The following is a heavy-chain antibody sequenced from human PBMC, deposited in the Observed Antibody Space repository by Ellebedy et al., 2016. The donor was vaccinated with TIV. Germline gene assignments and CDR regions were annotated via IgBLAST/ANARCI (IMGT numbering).Heavy chain of an antibody. Sequence: SETLSLXXTVSGGSISSYYWSWIRQPPGKGLEWIGYIYYSGSTNYNPSLKSRVTISVDTSKNQFSLKLSSVTAADTAVYYCARGLPQELSSGYCDAFDIWGQGTMVTVSS. CDR1: GGSISSYY. CDR3: ARGLPQELSSGYCDAFDI. D-gene: IGHD3-22*01. J-gene: IGHJ3*02. CDR2: IYYSGST. V-gene: IGHV4-59*12.